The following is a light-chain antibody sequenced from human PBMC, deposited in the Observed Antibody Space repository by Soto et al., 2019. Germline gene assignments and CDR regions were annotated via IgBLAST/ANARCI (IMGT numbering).Light chain of an antibody. J-gene: IGKJ5*01. V-gene: IGKV3-11*01. CDR1: QSVGRK. CDR3: QQRSNWPIT. CDR2: DAS. Sequence: IMITQSPAAVSVSTEERATLSCRASQSVGRKLVWYQQKAGQAPRPLIYDASNRATGIPARFSGSGSGTEFALTISSLEPEDFVVYYCQQRSNWPITFGQGTRLEIK.